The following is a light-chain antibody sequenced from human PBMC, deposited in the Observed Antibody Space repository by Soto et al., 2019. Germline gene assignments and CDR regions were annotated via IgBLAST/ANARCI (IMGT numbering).Light chain of an antibody. V-gene: IGKV1-39*01. CDR2: VAS. CDR3: QQSFTTPLT. CDR1: QSVGMF. Sequence: DIPMTQSPSSLSASVGDRVTITCRTSQSVGMFLNWYQQKPGKAPTLLINVASTLRSGVPSRFSGSGSGTDFNLTISSLQPEDFATYFCQQSFTTPLTFGGGTKVEIK. J-gene: IGKJ4*01.